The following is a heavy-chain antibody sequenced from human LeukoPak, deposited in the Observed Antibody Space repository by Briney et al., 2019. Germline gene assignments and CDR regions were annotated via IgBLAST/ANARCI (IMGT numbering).Heavy chain of an antibody. CDR2: IYYSGST. Sequence: SETLSLTCTVSGGSISSSSYYWGWIRQPPGRGLEWIGSIYYSGSTYYNPSLKSRVTISVDTSKNQFSLKLSSVTAADTAVYYCATTTIRLGYWGQGTLVTVSS. J-gene: IGHJ4*02. D-gene: IGHD1-26*01. V-gene: IGHV4-39*07. CDR1: GGSISSSSYY. CDR3: ATTTIRLGY.